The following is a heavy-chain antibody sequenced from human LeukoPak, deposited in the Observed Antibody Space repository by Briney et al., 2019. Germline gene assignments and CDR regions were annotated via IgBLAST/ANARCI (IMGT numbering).Heavy chain of an antibody. CDR2: IIPILGIA. Sequence: ASVKVSCKASGGTFSSYTISWVRQAPGQGLEWMGRIIPILGIANYAQKSQGRVTITADKSTSTAYMELSSLRSEDTAVYYCARVASRRDFTIFGIVYWGQGTLVTVSS. D-gene: IGHD3-3*01. CDR3: ARVASRRDFTIFGIVY. J-gene: IGHJ4*02. CDR1: GGTFSSYT. V-gene: IGHV1-69*02.